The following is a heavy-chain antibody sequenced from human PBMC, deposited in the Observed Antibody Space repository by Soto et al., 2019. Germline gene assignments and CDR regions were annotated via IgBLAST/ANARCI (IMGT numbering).Heavy chain of an antibody. V-gene: IGHV1-69*13. CDR1: GGTFSSYA. Sequence: GASVKVSCKASGGTFSSYAISWVRQAPGQGLEWMGGIIPIFGTANYAQKFQGRVTITADESTSTAYMELSSLRSEDTAVYYCARDLGFGELFAFDYWGQGTLVTVSS. D-gene: IGHD3-10*01. CDR2: IIPIFGTA. CDR3: ARDLGFGELFAFDY. J-gene: IGHJ4*02.